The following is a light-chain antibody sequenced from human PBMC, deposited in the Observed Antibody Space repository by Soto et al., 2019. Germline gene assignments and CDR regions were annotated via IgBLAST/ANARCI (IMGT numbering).Light chain of an antibody. J-gene: IGLJ1*01. Sequence: QSVLTQPPSVSGAPGQGVTISCTGSSSNIGAPYYVHWYQHLPVTAPKLLIYGGNNRPSGVPDRFSVSRSGTSASLAITGLKAEDAADYYCQSYAMSLNNHVFGTWTQMTVL. V-gene: IGLV1-40*01. CDR2: GGN. CDR1: SSNIGAPYY. CDR3: QSYAMSLNNHV.